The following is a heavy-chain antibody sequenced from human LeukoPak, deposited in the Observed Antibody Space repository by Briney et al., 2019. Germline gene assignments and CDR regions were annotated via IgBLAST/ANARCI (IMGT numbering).Heavy chain of an antibody. D-gene: IGHD6-19*01. Sequence: GGSLRLSCAASGFTFSSYEMNWVRQAPGKGLEWVSYISSSGGTIYYADSVKGRFTISRDNAKNSLYLQMNSLRAEDTAAYYCARGPVFSSGWYGGHWGQGTLVIVSS. CDR3: ARGPVFSSGWYGGH. CDR2: ISSSGGTI. J-gene: IGHJ4*02. CDR1: GFTFSSYE. V-gene: IGHV3-48*03.